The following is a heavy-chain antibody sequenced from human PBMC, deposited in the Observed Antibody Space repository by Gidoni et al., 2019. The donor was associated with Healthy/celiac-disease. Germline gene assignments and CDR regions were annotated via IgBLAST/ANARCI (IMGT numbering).Heavy chain of an antibody. Sequence: QVQLQESGPGLVKPSETLSLTCTVSGGSVSSGGYYWSWIRQPPGKGLEWIGYIYYSGSTNYNPSLKSRVTISVDTAKNQFSLKLSSVTAADTAVYYCARDGVAVAGTGYYYYYMDVWGKGTTVTVSS. D-gene: IGHD6-19*01. J-gene: IGHJ6*03. CDR1: GGSVSSGGYY. CDR3: ARDGVAVAGTGYYYYYMDV. V-gene: IGHV4-61*08. CDR2: IYYSGST.